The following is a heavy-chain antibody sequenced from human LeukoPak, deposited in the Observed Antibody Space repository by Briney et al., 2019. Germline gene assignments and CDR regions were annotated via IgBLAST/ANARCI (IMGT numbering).Heavy chain of an antibody. J-gene: IGHJ6*03. Sequence: PSDTLSLTCAVYGGSFSGYYWSWIRQPPAKGLEWVGEINHSGSTNYNPSLKSRVTISVDTSKNQFSLKLSSVTAADTAVYYCARIKPHYYMDVWGKGTTVTVSS. CDR2: INHSGST. V-gene: IGHV4-34*01. CDR3: ARIKPHYYMDV. CDR1: GGSFSGYY.